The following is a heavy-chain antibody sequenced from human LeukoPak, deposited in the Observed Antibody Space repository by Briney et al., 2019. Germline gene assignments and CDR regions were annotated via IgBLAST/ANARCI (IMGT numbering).Heavy chain of an antibody. V-gene: IGHV3-15*01. Sequence: GGSLRLSCAASGFTFSNTWMNWVRQAPGKGLEWVGRIQSKTDGGTTEYAAPVKGRFTISRDDSKTTLCLQMNSVKTEDTAVYYCATLTVRGVINIWGQGTLVTVSS. CDR3: ATLTVRGVINI. J-gene: IGHJ4*02. CDR2: IQSKTDGGTT. CDR1: GFTFSNTW. D-gene: IGHD3-10*01.